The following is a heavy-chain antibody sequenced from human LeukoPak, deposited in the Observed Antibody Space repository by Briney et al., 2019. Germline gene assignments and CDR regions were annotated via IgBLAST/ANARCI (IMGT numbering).Heavy chain of an antibody. CDR2: ISGSGGST. D-gene: IGHD6-19*01. V-gene: IGHV3-23*01. J-gene: IGHJ4*02. CDR1: GFTFSSYA. Sequence: GGSLRLSCAASGFTFSSYAMSWVRQAPGKGLEWVSAISGSGGSTYYADSVKGRFTISRDNSKNTLYLQMNSLRAEDTAVYYCAKDLDRGSGWSHLRGLFDYWGQGTLVTVSS. CDR3: AKDLDRGSGWSHLRGLFDY.